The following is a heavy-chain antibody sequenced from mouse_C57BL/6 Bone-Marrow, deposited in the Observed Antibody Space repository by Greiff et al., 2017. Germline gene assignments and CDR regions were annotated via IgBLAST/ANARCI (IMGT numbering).Heavy chain of an antibody. CDR1: GFNIKDDY. CDR3: TTGLMGSSTRYFDV. CDR2: LDPENGDT. D-gene: IGHD1-1*01. J-gene: IGHJ1*03. V-gene: IGHV14-4*01. Sequence: EVQLQQSGAELVRPGASVKLSCTASGFNIKDDYMHWVKQRPEQGLEWIGWLDPENGDTEYASKFQGKATITADTSSNTAYLQLSSLTSEDTAVYYCTTGLMGSSTRYFDVWGTGTTVTVAS.